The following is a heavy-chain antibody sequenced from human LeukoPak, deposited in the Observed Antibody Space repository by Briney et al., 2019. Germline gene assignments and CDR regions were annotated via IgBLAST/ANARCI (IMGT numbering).Heavy chain of an antibody. CDR1: GGSFSGYY. CDR2: INHSGST. D-gene: IGHD3-10*01. J-gene: IGHJ4*02. Sequence: SETLPLTCAVYGGSFSGYYWSWIRQPPGKGLEWIGEINHSGSTNYNPSLKSRVTISVDTSKNQFSLKLSSVTAADTAVYYCARARYYGSGSYYRLDYWGQGTLVTVSS. CDR3: ARARYYGSGSYYRLDY. V-gene: IGHV4-34*01.